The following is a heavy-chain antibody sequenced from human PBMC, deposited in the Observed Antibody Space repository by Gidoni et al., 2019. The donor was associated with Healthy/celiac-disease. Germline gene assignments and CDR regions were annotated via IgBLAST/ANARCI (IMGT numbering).Heavy chain of an antibody. Sequence: EVQLVESGGGLVKLGGSLTLSCPASGFTFSSYSMNWVRQAPGNGLEWVSSISSSSGYISYADSVEGRFTISRDNAKNSLYLQMNSLRAEDTAVYYCARGIDYYGSGSYARPDYFDYWGQGTLVTVSS. J-gene: IGHJ4*02. D-gene: IGHD3-10*01. CDR2: ISSSSGYI. V-gene: IGHV3-21*01. CDR3: ARGIDYYGSGSYARPDYFDY. CDR1: GFTFSSYS.